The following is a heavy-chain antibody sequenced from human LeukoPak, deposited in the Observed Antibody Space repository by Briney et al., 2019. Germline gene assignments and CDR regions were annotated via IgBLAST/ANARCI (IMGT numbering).Heavy chain of an antibody. CDR3: ARVLDPSKRGVDAFDI. D-gene: IGHD3-16*01. J-gene: IGHJ3*02. CDR1: GGSISSYF. CDR2: VYYSGST. Sequence: SETLSLTCTVSGGSISSYFWSWIRQPPGKGLEWIGYVYYSGSTNYNPSLKSRVTISVDTSKKQFSLKLSSATAADTAVYYCARVLDPSKRGVDAFDIWGQGTMVTVSS. V-gene: IGHV4-59*01.